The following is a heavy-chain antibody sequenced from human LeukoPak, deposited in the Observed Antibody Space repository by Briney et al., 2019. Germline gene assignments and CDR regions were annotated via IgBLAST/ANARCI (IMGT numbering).Heavy chain of an antibody. J-gene: IGHJ5*02. CDR2: MWSDGSYK. V-gene: IGHV3-33*01. CDR3: TRSTTVTTNNWFDP. D-gene: IGHD4-17*01. CDR1: GFTFNTFG. Sequence: GGSLRLSCAASGFTFNTFGMHWVRQAPGKGLEWVAVMWSDGSYKYYADSVKGRFTISRDDSKNTLYLEMNSLRAEDTAVYYCTRSTTVTTNNWFDPWGQGTLVTVSS.